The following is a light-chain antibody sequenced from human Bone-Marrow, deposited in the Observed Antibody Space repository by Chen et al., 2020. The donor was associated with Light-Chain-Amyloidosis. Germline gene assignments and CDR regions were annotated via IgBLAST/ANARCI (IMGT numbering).Light chain of an antibody. Sequence: SYVLTQPSSVSVAPGQTATIACGGNNIGSTSVHWYQQTPGQAPLLAGYDDSDRPSGIPERLSGSNSGNTATLTISRVEAGDEADDYCQVWDRSSDRPVFGGGTKLTVL. V-gene: IGLV3-21*02. CDR2: DDS. CDR3: QVWDRSSDRPV. J-gene: IGLJ3*02. CDR1: NIGSTS.